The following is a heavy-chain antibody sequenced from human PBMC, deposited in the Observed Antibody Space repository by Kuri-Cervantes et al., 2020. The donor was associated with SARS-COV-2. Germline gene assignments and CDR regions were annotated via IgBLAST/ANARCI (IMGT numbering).Heavy chain of an antibody. J-gene: IGHJ6*02. CDR2: IYYSGST. Sequence: SETLSLTCTVSGGSISSYYWSWIRQPPGKGLEWIGYIYYSGSTNYNPSLKSRVTISVDTSKNQFSLKLSSVTTADTAVYYCSRASYGMDVWGQGTTVTVSS. V-gene: IGHV4-59*01. CDR1: GGSISSYY. CDR3: SRASYGMDV.